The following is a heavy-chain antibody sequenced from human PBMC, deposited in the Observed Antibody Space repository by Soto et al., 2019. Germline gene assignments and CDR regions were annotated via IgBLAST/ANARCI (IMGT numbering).Heavy chain of an antibody. CDR1: GFTFSNYG. V-gene: IGHV3-33*06. J-gene: IGHJ4*02. D-gene: IGHD1-26*01. Sequence: QVQLVESGGGVVQAGRSLRLSCAASGFTFSNYGMHWVRQAPGRGLDWLAAVWYEGSNKYYADSVEGRFTISRDNSKNTLYLQMNGLRAEDTAVYYCAKDTGSTAYLIDYWGQGTPVTVSS. CDR3: AKDTGSTAYLIDY. CDR2: VWYEGSNK.